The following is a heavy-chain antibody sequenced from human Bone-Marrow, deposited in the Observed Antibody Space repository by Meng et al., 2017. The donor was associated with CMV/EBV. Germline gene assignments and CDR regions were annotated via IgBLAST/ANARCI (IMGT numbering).Heavy chain of an antibody. Sequence: QVAGEGWGPGMGNPSGLLSLNCTVYGGSIRSYYWSWIRQPAGKGLEWIGRIYTSGSTNYNPSLKSRVTMSVDTSKNQFSLKLSSVTAADTAVYYCARDVSSVTWFDPWGQGTLVTVSS. CDR1: GGSIRSYY. D-gene: IGHD4-11*01. CDR2: IYTSGST. V-gene: IGHV4-4*07. J-gene: IGHJ5*02. CDR3: ARDVSSVTWFDP.